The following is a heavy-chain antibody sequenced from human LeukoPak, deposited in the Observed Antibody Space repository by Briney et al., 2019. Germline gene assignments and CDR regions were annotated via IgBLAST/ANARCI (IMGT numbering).Heavy chain of an antibody. CDR3: ARQISDYYYYYIDV. D-gene: IGHD3-10*01. Sequence: PSETLSLTCTVSGGSISSSHYYWGWIRQTPGKGLEWIGTIYYSGTTYYDPSLYSRATISEDTSKNQFSLTLRSVTAADTAVYYCARQISDYYYYYIDVWGKGTTVTVSS. CDR1: GGSISSSHYY. V-gene: IGHV4-39*01. J-gene: IGHJ6*03. CDR2: IYYSGTT.